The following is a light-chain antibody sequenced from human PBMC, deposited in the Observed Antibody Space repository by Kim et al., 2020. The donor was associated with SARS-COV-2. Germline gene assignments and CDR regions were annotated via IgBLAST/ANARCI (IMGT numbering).Light chain of an antibody. CDR2: GKN. Sequence: ALVRTVRITCQGDSLRSYYASWYQQRPGQAPVLVIYGKNNRPSGIPDRFSGSGSGNTASLTITGAQAEDEADYYCNSRDSSGNHLVFGGGTQLTVL. J-gene: IGLJ2*01. CDR1: SLRSYY. V-gene: IGLV3-19*01. CDR3: NSRDSSGNHLV.